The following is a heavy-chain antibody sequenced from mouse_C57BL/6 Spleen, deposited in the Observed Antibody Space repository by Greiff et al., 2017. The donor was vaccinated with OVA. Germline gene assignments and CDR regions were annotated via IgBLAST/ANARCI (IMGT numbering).Heavy chain of an antibody. CDR1: GYTFTSYW. V-gene: IGHV1-69*01. CDR2: IDPSDSYT. CDR3: AGYDEGLAY. Sequence: QVQLQQPGAELVMPGASVKLSCKASGYTFTSYWMHWVKQRPGQGLEWIGEIDPSDSYTNYNQKFKGKSTLTVDKSSSTAYMQLSSLTSEDSAVYYCAGYDEGLAYWGQGTLVTVSA. J-gene: IGHJ3*01. D-gene: IGHD2-2*01.